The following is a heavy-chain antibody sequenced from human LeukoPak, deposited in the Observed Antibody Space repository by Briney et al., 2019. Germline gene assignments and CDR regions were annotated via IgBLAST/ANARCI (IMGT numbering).Heavy chain of an antibody. CDR3: AKQSAGSAAWYSLHYDF. V-gene: IGHV3-48*01. D-gene: IGHD6-13*01. CDR2: ITNSGNSK. J-gene: IGHJ4*02. Sequence: PGGSLRLSCAASEFTFSSYSMNWVRQAPGKGLAWVSYITNSGNSKSYADSVKGRFTISRDNSKDTLYLQMNGLRAEDTAVYFCAKQSAGSAAWYSLHYDFWGQGTLVTVSS. CDR1: EFTFSSYS.